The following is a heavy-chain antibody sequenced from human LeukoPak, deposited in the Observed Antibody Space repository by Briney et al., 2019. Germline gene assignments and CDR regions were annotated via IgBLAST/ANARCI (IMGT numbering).Heavy chain of an antibody. CDR2: IFESGKT. CDR1: GASISSGLYY. D-gene: IGHD3-10*01. Sequence: SETLSLTCSVSGASISSGLYYWNWIRQPAGKGLEWIGRIFESGKTNYNPSLKSRVTISVDTSKNQFSLRLSSVTAADTAVYYCARASWDYSGSGSTGWFDPWGQGTLVTVSS. CDR3: ARASWDYSGSGSTGWFDP. V-gene: IGHV4-61*02. J-gene: IGHJ5*02.